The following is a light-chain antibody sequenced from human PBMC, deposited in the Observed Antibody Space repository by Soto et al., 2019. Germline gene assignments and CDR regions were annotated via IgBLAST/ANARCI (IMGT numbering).Light chain of an antibody. CDR2: DAS. J-gene: IGKJ5*01. CDR1: RSVSSN. CDR3: QQRSNWPSIT. V-gene: IGKV3-11*01. Sequence: EIVMTQSPATLSVSPGERATLSCRASRSVSSNLAWYQQKPGQAPRLLIYDASNRATGIPARFSGSGSGTDFTLTINSLEPEDFAVYYCQQRSNWPSITFGQGTRLEIK.